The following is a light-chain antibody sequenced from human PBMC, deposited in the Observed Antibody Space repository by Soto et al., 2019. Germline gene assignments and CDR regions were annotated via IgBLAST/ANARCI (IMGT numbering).Light chain of an antibody. CDR1: ETISSD. CDR3: HRYNNFPPYT. J-gene: IGKJ2*01. Sequence: EIVMTQSPATLSVSRGERATLSCRARETISSDLAWYQHKPGQTPKLLIFGSSKRATGITARFSGSASGTEFTLTISSLQSDDFAVYFCHRYNNFPPYTFGQGTKLEIK. V-gene: IGKV3-15*01. CDR2: GSS.